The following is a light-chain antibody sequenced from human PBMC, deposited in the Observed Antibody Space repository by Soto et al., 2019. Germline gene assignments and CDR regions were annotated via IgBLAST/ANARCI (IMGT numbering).Light chain of an antibody. V-gene: IGKV3-11*01. Sequence: EIVLTQSPATLSLSPGERATLSCRASQSVSSYLAWYQQKPGQAPRLLIYDASNRATGIPARFSGSGSGTEFTLTISSLQSEDFAVYYCQQYGSLSWTFGQGTKVDIK. CDR1: QSVSSY. CDR3: QQYGSLSWT. J-gene: IGKJ1*01. CDR2: DAS.